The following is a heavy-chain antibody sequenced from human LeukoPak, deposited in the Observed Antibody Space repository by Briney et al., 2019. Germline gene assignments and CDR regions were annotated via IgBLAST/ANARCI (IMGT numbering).Heavy chain of an antibody. D-gene: IGHD4-17*01. CDR2: IGSSSDYI. V-gene: IGHV3-21*01. CDR3: ARERATVTTWFDP. CDR1: GFIFSGYS. J-gene: IGHJ5*02. Sequence: PGGSLRLSCAASGFIFSGYSMNWVRQAPGKGLEWVSSIGSSSDYIYYADSVKGRFTISRDNAKNSLYLQMNSVRAEDTAVYDCARERATVTTWFDPWGQGTLVTVSS.